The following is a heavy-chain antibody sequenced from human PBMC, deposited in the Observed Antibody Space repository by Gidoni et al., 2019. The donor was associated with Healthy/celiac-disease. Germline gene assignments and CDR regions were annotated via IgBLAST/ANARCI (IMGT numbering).Heavy chain of an antibody. V-gene: IGHV3-30*04. CDR2: ISYDGSNK. CDR3: ARVNATAFDY. J-gene: IGHJ4*02. Sequence: QVQLVESGGGVVQPGRSLRLSCAASGLTFSSYAMHWVRQAPGKGLEGCAVISYDGSNKYYADAVKGRFTISRDNSKNTLYLQMNSLRAEDTAVYYCARVNATAFDYWGQGTLVTVSS. D-gene: IGHD2-21*02. CDR1: GLTFSSYA.